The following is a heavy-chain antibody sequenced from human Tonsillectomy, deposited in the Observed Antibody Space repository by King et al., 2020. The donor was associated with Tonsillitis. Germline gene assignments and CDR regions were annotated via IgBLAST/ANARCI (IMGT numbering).Heavy chain of an antibody. Sequence: VQLLQWGAGLLKPSETLSLTCAVYGGSFSGYYWSWIRQPPGKGLEWIGEINHSGSTNYNPSLKSRVTVSVDTSKNQFSLKLSSVTAADTAVYYCARGGIYSYAQRGDAFDIWGQGTMVTVSS. D-gene: IGHD5-18*01. V-gene: IGHV4-34*01. CDR3: ARGGIYSYAQRGDAFDI. CDR1: GGSFSGYY. J-gene: IGHJ3*02. CDR2: INHSGST.